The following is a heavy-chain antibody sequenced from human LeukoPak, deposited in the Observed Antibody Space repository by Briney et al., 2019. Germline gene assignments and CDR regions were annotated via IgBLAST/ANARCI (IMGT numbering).Heavy chain of an antibody. D-gene: IGHD3-16*02. CDR1: GDSISSSSYY. CDR2: VFYTGST. CDR3: ARYVWGSYPTFEDY. V-gene: IGHV4-39*07. Sequence: SETLSLTCTVSGDSISSSSYYWGWIRQPPGKGLEWIATVFYTGSTYYNPSLKSRITIFVDTSKNQFSLKLSSVTAADTAVYYCARYVWGSYPTFEDYWGQGTLVTVSS. J-gene: IGHJ4*02.